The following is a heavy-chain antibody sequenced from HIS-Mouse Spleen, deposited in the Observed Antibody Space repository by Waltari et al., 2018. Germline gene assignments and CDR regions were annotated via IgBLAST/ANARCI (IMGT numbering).Heavy chain of an antibody. J-gene: IGHJ4*02. CDR2: INHSGST. Sequence: QVQLQQWGAGLLKPSETLSLTCAFYGGSFSGYYWSWIRQPPGKGLEWIGEINHSGSTNYNPSLKSRVTISVDTSKNQFSLKLSSVTAADTAVYYCARVGGGFDYWGQGTLVTVSS. CDR1: GGSFSGYY. CDR3: ARVGGGFDY. D-gene: IGHD3-10*01. V-gene: IGHV4-34*01.